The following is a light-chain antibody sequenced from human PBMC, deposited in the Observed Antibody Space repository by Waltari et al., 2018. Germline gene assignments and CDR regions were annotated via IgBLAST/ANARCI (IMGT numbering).Light chain of an antibody. CDR2: WVF. V-gene: IGKV2-30*02. Sequence: VMTQSPVSLSVTLGQAAPISCNSSQSLVPVDGNTYLNWFHQRPGQSPRRLIYWVFNLDSGVPDRFSGSGSGTDFTLRISRVEAEDVGVYYCMQGTRWPYTFGQGTQLDIK. CDR1: QSLVPVDGNTY. CDR3: MQGTRWPYT. J-gene: IGKJ2*01.